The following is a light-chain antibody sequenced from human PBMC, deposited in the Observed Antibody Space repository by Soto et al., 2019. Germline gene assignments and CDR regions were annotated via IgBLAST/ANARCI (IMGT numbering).Light chain of an antibody. CDR1: SSDVGDYNY. CDR2: EVS. V-gene: IGLV2-14*01. CDR3: SSYTSSSTPARV. J-gene: IGLJ3*02. Sequence: QSALTQPASVSGSPGQSITISCTGTSSDVGDYNYVSWYQHHPGKAPKLMIYEVSNRPSGVSNRFSGSKSGNTASLTISGLQAEDEANYYCSSYTSSSTPARVFGGGTKLTVL.